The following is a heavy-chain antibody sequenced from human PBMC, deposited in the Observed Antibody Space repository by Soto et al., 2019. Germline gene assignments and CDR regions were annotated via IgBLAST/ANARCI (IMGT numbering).Heavy chain of an antibody. CDR1: GGSISSGGYY. V-gene: IGHV4-31*03. CDR2: IYYSGST. CDR3: ARGIYSSGWYSWYFDL. Sequence: QVQLQESGPGLVKPSQTLSLTCTVSGGSISSGGYYWSWIRQHPGKGLEWIGYIYYSGSTYYNPSLKSRVTISVDTSKNQCSLKLSSVTAADTAVYYCARGIYSSGWYSWYFDLWGRGTLVTVSS. J-gene: IGHJ2*01. D-gene: IGHD6-19*01.